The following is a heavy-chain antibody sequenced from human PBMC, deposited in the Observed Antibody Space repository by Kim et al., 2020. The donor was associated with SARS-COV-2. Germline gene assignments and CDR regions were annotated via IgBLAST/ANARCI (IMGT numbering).Heavy chain of an antibody. J-gene: IGHJ5*02. D-gene: IGHD6-13*01. CDR3: ARDRTEYSSSSNWFDP. Sequence: VKGRFTISRDNAKNSLYLQMNSRRAEDTALYHCARDRTEYSSSSNWFDPWGQGTLVTVSS. V-gene: IGHV3-20*01.